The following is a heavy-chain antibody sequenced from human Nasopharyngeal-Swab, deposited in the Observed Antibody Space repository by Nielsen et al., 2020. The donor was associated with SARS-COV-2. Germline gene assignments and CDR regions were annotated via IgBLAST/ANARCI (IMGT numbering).Heavy chain of an antibody. CDR3: VRTDGYTLNNAFDI. D-gene: IGHD5-24*01. V-gene: IGHV3-21*01. J-gene: IGHJ3*02. CDR2: IIGSSSYI. Sequence: GESLKISCAASGFTFSSYSMNWVRQAPGKGLEWVSSIIGSSSYIYYADSVKGRFTISRDNAKNSLYLQMNSLRAEDTAVYYCVRTDGYTLNNAFDIWGQGTMVTVSS. CDR1: GFTFSSYS.